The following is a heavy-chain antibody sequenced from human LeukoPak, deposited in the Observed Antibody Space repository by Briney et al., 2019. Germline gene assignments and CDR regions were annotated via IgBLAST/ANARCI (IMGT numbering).Heavy chain of an antibody. Sequence: GASVKVSCKAPGYTFTSYGISWVRQATGQGLEWKGWISAYNGNTNYAQKLQGRVTMTTDTSTSTAYMELRSLRSDDTAVYYCARDDALTGGNWFDPWGQGTLVTVSS. CDR3: ARDDALTGGNWFDP. V-gene: IGHV1-18*01. CDR2: ISAYNGNT. D-gene: IGHD3-9*01. CDR1: GYTFTSYG. J-gene: IGHJ5*02.